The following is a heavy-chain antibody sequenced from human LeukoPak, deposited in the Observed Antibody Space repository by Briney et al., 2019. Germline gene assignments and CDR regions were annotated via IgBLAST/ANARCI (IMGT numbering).Heavy chain of an antibody. CDR2: ISGSGGST. CDR1: GFTFSSYA. D-gene: IGHD6-19*01. Sequence: GGSLRLSCAASGFTFSSYAMSWVRQAPGKGLEWVSAISGSGGSTYYADSVKGRFTISRDNSKNTLYLQMNSLRAEDTAVYYCAKADTGSSGWYSRAWFFDYWGQGTLVTVSP. CDR3: AKADTGSSGWYSRAWFFDY. V-gene: IGHV3-23*01. J-gene: IGHJ4*02.